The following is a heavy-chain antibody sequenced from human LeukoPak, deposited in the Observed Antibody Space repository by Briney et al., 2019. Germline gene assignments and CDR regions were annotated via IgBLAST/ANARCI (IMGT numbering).Heavy chain of an antibody. CDR2: IYYSGST. Sequence: SETLSLTCTVSGGSISSYYWSWIRQPPGKGLEWIGYIYYSGSTNYNPSLKSRVTISVDTSKNQFSLKLSSVTAADTAVYYCARVSELLGEGYYYYGMDVWGQGTTVTVSS. CDR1: GGSISSYY. V-gene: IGHV4-59*01. J-gene: IGHJ6*02. CDR3: ARVSELLGEGYYYYGMDV. D-gene: IGHD1-26*01.